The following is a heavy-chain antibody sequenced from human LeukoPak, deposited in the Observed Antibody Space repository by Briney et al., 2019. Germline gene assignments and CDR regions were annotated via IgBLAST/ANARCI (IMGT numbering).Heavy chain of an antibody. J-gene: IGHJ6*03. Sequence: QPGRSLRLSCAASGFTFSSYGMHWVRQAPGKGLEWVAVIWYDGSNKYYAGSVKGRFTISRDNSKNTLYLQMNSLRAEDTAVYYCARGHYYMDVWGKGTTVTVSS. CDR3: ARGHYYMDV. V-gene: IGHV3-33*01. CDR2: IWYDGSNK. CDR1: GFTFSSYG.